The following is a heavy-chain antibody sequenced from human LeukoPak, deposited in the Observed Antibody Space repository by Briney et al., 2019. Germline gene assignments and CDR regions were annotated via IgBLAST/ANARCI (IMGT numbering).Heavy chain of an antibody. CDR2: IYYSGST. D-gene: IGHD3-22*01. J-gene: IGHJ6*02. Sequence: PSETLSLTCTVSGGSISSYYWSWIRQPPGKGLEWIGYIYYSGSTNYNPSLKSRVTISVDTSKNQFSLKLSSVTAADTAVYYCARADSSGYYYGYYYYGMDVWGQGTTVTVSS. CDR1: GGSISSYY. CDR3: ARADSSGYYYGYYYYGMDV. V-gene: IGHV4-59*01.